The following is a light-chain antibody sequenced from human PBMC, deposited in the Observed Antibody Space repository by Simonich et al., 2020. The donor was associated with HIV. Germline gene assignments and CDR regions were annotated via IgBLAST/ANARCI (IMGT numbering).Light chain of an antibody. V-gene: IGKV2-28*01. CDR3: MQALQTPSIT. J-gene: IGKJ5*01. CDR2: LGS. CDR1: QSVLHSNGNNY. Sequence: DIVMTKSPLSLPVTPGEPASISCRYSQSVLHSNGNNYLDWYLQKPGQSPQLRIYLGSNRASGVPDRFRGSGSGTYFTLKISRVEAEDVGVYYCMQALQTPSITFGQGTRLEIK.